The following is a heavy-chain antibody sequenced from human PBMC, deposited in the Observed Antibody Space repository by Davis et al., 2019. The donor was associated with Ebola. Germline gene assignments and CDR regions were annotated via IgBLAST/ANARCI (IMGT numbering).Heavy chain of an antibody. D-gene: IGHD3/OR15-3a*01. Sequence: AASVKVSCKASGYTFSGHYIHWVRQAPGQGLEWMGRINPKKGAANFAQKFQGRVTMTRDTSISTAYMELSRLRSDDTAMYYCARFGRPGMAFDIWGQGTMVTVSS. CDR1: GYTFSGHY. CDR3: ARFGRPGMAFDI. CDR2: INPKKGAA. J-gene: IGHJ3*02. V-gene: IGHV1-2*06.